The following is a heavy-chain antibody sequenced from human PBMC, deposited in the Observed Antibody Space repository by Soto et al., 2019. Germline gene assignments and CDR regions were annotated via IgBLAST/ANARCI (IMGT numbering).Heavy chain of an antibody. Sequence: PGGSLRLSCAASGFPFRNYAIHWVRQAPGKGLEWVAVISRDGSHKYYLDSVKGRFTISRDNSKDTVNLLMNSLRDDGSATYYCARSRNSAVADSFDFWGQGTLVTVSS. J-gene: IGHJ4*02. V-gene: IGHV3-30*04. D-gene: IGHD1-26*01. CDR1: GFPFRNYA. CDR2: ISRDGSHK. CDR3: ARSRNSAVADSFDF.